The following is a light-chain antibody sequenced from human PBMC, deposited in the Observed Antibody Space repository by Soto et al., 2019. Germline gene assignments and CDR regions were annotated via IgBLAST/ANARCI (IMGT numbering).Light chain of an antibody. Sequence: EIVMTHSPVTLSVSPGDRASLSCRASQSVGINLAWYQQKPGQAPRLLIYDASTRATGIPARFSGSGSGAEFTLTISSLHSEDFAVYYCQQYNNWPAITFGQGTRLEIK. CDR1: QSVGIN. J-gene: IGKJ5*01. CDR2: DAS. V-gene: IGKV3-15*01. CDR3: QQYNNWPAIT.